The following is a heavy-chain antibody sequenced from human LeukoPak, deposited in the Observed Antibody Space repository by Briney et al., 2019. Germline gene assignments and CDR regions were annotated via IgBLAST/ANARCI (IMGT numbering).Heavy chain of an antibody. V-gene: IGHV3-30*18. CDR3: AKDQVYSDSSGNHYYFYYGLDV. D-gene: IGHD3-22*01. Sequence: GGSLRLSCAASGFTFSSYGMHWVRQAPGKGLEWVAVISYDGSNKYYADSVKGRFTISRDNSKNTLYLQMNSLRAEDTAVYYCAKDQVYSDSSGNHYYFYYGLDVWGQGTTVTVSS. CDR2: ISYDGSNK. J-gene: IGHJ6*02. CDR1: GFTFSSYG.